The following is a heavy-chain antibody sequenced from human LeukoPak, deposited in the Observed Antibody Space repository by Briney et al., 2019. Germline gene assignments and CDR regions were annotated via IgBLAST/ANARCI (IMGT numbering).Heavy chain of an antibody. CDR2: ISYDGSNK. CDR1: GFTFSSYA. D-gene: IGHD1-26*01. J-gene: IGHJ4*02. Sequence: TGGSLRLSCAASGFTFSSYAMHWVRQAPGKGLEWVAVISYDGSNKYYADSVKGRFTISRDNSKNTLYLQMNSLRAEGTAVYYCAKDFVTLSIVGAASDYWGQGTLVTVPS. CDR3: AKDFVTLSIVGAASDY. V-gene: IGHV3-30-3*01.